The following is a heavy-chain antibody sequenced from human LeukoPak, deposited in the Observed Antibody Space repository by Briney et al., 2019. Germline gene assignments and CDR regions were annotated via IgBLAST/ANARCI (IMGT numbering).Heavy chain of an antibody. D-gene: IGHD1-26*01. CDR2: ISTYNGNT. Sequence: GASVKVSCKASGYTFTSYGISWVRQAPGQGLEWMGWISTYNGNTNYAQKLQGRATMTTDTSTSTAYMELRSLRSDDTAIYYCARSGVGATSGNSDYWGQGTLVTVSS. V-gene: IGHV1-18*01. J-gene: IGHJ4*02. CDR1: GYTFTSYG. CDR3: ARSGVGATSGNSDY.